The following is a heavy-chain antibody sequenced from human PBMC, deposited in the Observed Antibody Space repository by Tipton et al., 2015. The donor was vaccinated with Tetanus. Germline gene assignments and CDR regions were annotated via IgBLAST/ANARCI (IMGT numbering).Heavy chain of an antibody. CDR2: IFPLYGTA. Sequence: QSGAEVKKPGASVRVSCKASGYTFTSYAISWVRQARGQGLEWMGGIFPLYGTANYAPDFQGRVTLTADESTGTAYMEMGSLRSEDTTVYYCVRPARYCSGGSCFLALDFWGQGTLVTVSS. CDR1: GYTFTSYA. J-gene: IGHJ4*02. D-gene: IGHD2-15*01. CDR3: VRPARYCSGGSCFLALDF. V-gene: IGHV1-69*13.